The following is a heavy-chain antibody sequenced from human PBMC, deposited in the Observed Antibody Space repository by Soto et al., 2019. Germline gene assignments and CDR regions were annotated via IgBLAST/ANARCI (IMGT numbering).Heavy chain of an antibody. Sequence: SETLSLTCTVSGGSISSYYWSWIRQPPGKGLEWIGYIYYCGSTNYNPSLKSRVTISVDTSKNQFSLKLSSVTAADTAVYYCARGGTSKITIFGVVIIEPNWFDPWGQGTLVTVSS. CDR2: IYYCGST. J-gene: IGHJ5*02. V-gene: IGHV4-59*01. CDR1: GGSISSYY. D-gene: IGHD3-3*01. CDR3: ARGGTSKITIFGVVIIEPNWFDP.